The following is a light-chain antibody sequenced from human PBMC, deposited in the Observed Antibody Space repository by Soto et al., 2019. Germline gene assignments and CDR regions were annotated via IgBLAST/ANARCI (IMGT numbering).Light chain of an antibody. V-gene: IGKV1-27*01. J-gene: IGKJ3*01. Sequence: DIQMTQSPSSLSASVGDRVTISCRASQGINNYLAWYQQKPGKAPKVLIYAASTLRSGVPSRFSGSGSGTDFTLTISRLQPEDVATYYCQKHNGVPPVTFGPGTKVGV. CDR3: QKHNGVPPVT. CDR1: QGINNY. CDR2: AAS.